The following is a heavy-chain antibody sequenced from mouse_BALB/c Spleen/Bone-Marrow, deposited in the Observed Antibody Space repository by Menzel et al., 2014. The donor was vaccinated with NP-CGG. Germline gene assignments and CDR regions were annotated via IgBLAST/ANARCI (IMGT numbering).Heavy chain of an antibody. Sequence: LVESGPELVKPGASVRISCKAAGYTFISYYIHWVKQRPGQGLQWIGWIYPGNVNTKYNEKFKGKATLTADKSSSTAYIQLSSLTSEDSAVYFCAREANWNFDYWGQGTTLTVSS. CDR1: GYTFISYY. V-gene: IGHV1S56*01. CDR2: IYPGNVNT. D-gene: IGHD4-1*01. CDR3: AREANWNFDY. J-gene: IGHJ2*01.